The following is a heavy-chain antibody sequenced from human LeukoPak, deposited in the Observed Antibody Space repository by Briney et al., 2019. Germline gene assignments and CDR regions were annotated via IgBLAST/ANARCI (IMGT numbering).Heavy chain of an antibody. J-gene: IGHJ4*02. CDR1: GFTFSSYA. D-gene: IGHD2-21*01. Sequence: GGSLRLSCAASGFTFSSYAMSRVRQAPGKGLEWVSAISGSGGSTYYADSVKGRFTISRDNSKNTLYLQMNSLRAEDTAVYYCAKDFRIGYSAHFDYWGQGALVTVSS. V-gene: IGHV3-23*01. CDR2: ISGSGGST. CDR3: AKDFRIGYSAHFDY.